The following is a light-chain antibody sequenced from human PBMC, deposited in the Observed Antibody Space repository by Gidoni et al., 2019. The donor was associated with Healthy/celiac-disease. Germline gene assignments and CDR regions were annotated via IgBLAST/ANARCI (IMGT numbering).Light chain of an antibody. CDR1: QGIRND. J-gene: IGKJ2*01. V-gene: IGKV1-6*01. CDR3: LQDYNYPRT. Sequence: AIQMTQSPSSLSASVGDRVTITCRASQGIRNDLGWYQQKPGKAPKLLIYASSSLQSGVPSRFSGSGSGTDFTLTISSLQPEDFATYYCLQDYNYPRTFXXXTKLEIK. CDR2: ASS.